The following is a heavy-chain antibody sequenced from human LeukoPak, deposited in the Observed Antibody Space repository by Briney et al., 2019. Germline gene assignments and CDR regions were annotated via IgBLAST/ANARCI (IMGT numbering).Heavy chain of an antibody. CDR3: ARVEVVVAATGGFFDY. CDR1: GGSISSYY. V-gene: IGHV4-59*12. J-gene: IGHJ4*02. D-gene: IGHD2-15*01. CDR2: IYYSGST. Sequence: PSETLSLTCTVSGGSISSYYWSWIRQPPGKGLEWIGYIYYSGSTKYNPSLKSRVTISVDTSKNQFSLKLSSVTAADTAVYYCARVEVVVAATGGFFDYWGQGTLVTVSS.